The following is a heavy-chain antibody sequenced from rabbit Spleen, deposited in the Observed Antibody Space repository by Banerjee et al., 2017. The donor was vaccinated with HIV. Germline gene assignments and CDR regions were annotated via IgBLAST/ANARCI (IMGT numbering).Heavy chain of an antibody. V-gene: IGHV1S45*01. CDR3: ARDGTGGSYFAL. CDR2: INIATGKS. J-gene: IGHJ4*01. CDR1: GVSLNDKDV. Sequence: EQLEESGGGLVKPEGSLTLTCKASGVSLNDKDVMCWVRQAPGKGLEWIACINIATGKSVYASWVNGRFSISRENAQNTVFLQMTSLTAADTATYFCARDGTGGSYFALWGPGTLVTVS. D-gene: IGHD8-1*01.